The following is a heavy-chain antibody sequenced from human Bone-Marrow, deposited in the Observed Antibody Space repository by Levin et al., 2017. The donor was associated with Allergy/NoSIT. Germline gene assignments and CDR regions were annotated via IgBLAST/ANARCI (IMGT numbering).Heavy chain of an antibody. CDR1: GFTFSSYG. D-gene: IGHD6-13*01. Sequence: GGSLRLSCAASGFTFSSYGMHWVRRAPGKGLEWVAIISYHGSEKYYADSIKGRFSISRDNSKNTLYLQMKSLRVEDTAVYYCAKVPTVGYASSSRSTPFDYWGQGTLVTVSS. CDR2: ISYHGSEK. CDR3: AKVPTVGYASSSRSTPFDY. V-gene: IGHV3-30*18. J-gene: IGHJ4*02.